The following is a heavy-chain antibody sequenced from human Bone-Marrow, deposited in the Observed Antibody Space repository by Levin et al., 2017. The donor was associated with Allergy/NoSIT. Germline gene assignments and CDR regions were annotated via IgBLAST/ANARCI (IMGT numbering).Heavy chain of an antibody. CDR1: GFSFDKYA. Sequence: PGGSLRLSCTASGFSFDKYAINWVRQTPGRGLEWLAVISDDGRYNYYADSGKGRFTVSRDNSRNTLYLQMDSLRPEDTAVYYCPKNRDANVWGAPFDMWGQGAMVTVSS. CDR2: ISDDGRYN. V-gene: IGHV3-30*18. J-gene: IGHJ3*02. D-gene: IGHD3-16*01. CDR3: PKNRDANVWGAPFDM.